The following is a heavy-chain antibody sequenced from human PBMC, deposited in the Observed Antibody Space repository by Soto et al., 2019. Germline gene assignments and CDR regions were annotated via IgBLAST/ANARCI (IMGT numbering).Heavy chain of an antibody. CDR2: INPSGGST. Sequence: GASVKVSCKASGYTFTSYYMHWVRQAPGQGLEWMGIINPSGGSTSYAQKFQGRVTMTRDTSTSTVYMELSSLRSEDTAVYYCARDRLRYFDWPQPGYWGQGTLVTVSS. CDR3: ARDRLRYFDWPQPGY. V-gene: IGHV1-46*03. J-gene: IGHJ4*02. D-gene: IGHD3-9*01. CDR1: GYTFTSYY.